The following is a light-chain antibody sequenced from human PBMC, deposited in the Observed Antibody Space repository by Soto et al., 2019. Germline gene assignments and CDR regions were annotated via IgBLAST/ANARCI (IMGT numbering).Light chain of an antibody. CDR1: QSVGTHS. J-gene: IGKJ1*01. Sequence: EFVLAQSPFTRSLSPGERSTLSCRASQSVGTHSFAWYQQKPGQPPSLLIYGTSNRATGIPDRLSGTGSGKDFTLTLPRMETEAFPVYYSQQYAQIFGQGTKV. V-gene: IGKV3-20*01. CDR2: GTS. CDR3: QQYAQI.